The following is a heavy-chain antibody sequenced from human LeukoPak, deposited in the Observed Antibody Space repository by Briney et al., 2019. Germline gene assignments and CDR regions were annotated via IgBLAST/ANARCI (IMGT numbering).Heavy chain of an antibody. CDR1: GFTVSSNS. J-gene: IGHJ4*02. CDR2: IYSDNT. CDR3: ARGLIFDSEGGGELGY. V-gene: IGHV3-53*01. D-gene: IGHD1-26*01. Sequence: GGSLRLSCTVSGFTVSSNSMSWVRQAPGKGLEWVSFIYSDNTHYSDSVKGRFTISRDNSKNTLYLQMNSLRAEDTAVYYCARGLIFDSEGGGELGYWGQGTLVTVSS.